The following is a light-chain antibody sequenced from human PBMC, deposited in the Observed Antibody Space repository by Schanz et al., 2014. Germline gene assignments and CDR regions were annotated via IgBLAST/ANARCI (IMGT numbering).Light chain of an antibody. J-gene: IGKJ5*01. CDR1: QSIGSPF. V-gene: IGKV3-20*01. CDR3: QQYGSTLIT. Sequence: DIVLTQSPGTLSLSPGDGGTLSCRASQSIGSPFLAWYQQKPGQAPRLLIHGTSRRAAGIPERFSGSGSGTDFTLTISRLEPEDFAVYYCQQYGSTLITFGQGTRLEIK. CDR2: GTS.